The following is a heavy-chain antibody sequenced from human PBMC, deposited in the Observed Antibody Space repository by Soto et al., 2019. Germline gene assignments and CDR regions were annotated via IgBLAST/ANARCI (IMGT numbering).Heavy chain of an antibody. CDR3: AREPLRRRLGYSGYEYFDY. J-gene: IGHJ4*02. D-gene: IGHD5-12*01. Sequence: SQTLSLTCVLSGDSVSSNSASWNWITQSPSRGLEWLGRTYYRSKWYNDYAVSVKSRITINPDTSKNQFSLQLNSVTPEDTAVYYCAREPLRRRLGYSGYEYFDYWGQGTLVTVSS. CDR2: TYYRSKWYN. CDR1: GDSVSSNSAS. V-gene: IGHV6-1*01.